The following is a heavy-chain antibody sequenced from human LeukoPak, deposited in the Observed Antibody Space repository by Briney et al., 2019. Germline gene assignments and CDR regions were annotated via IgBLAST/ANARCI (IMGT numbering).Heavy chain of an antibody. CDR3: ARGFGLYYYYGMDV. V-gene: IGHV4-34*01. Sequence: KPSETLSLTCAVYGGSFSGYYWSWIRQPPGKGLEWIGEINHSGSTNYNPSLKSRVTISVDTSKNQFSLKLSSVTAADTAVYYCARGFGLYYYYGMDVWGQGTTVTVSS. D-gene: IGHD3-10*01. CDR1: GGSFSGYY. J-gene: IGHJ6*02. CDR2: INHSGST.